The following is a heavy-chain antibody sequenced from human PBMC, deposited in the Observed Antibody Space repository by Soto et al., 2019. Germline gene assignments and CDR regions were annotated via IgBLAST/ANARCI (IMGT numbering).Heavy chain of an antibody. CDR3: ASGTLFCAGDCYFEH. CDR2: IIPVLGTI. CDR1: KTTFSDYG. Sequence: QVQLVQSGPEVKKPGSWVNISCTAPKTTFSDYGLNWVRQAPGQGLEWMGGIIPVLGTINFAQKFQGRVTINADKSSNTVYMAVTSLTSEDTAVYYCASGTLFCAGDCYFEHWGLGTVVTVSS. D-gene: IGHD2-21*02. J-gene: IGHJ4*02. V-gene: IGHV1-69*06.